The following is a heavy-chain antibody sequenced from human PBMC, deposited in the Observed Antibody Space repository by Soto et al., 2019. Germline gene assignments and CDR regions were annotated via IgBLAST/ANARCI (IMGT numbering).Heavy chain of an antibody. D-gene: IGHD3-10*01. V-gene: IGHV4-4*07. CDR2: IYTSGST. J-gene: IGHJ6*02. CDR1: GGSISSYY. Sequence: SETLSLTCTVSGGSISSYYWSWIRQPAGKGLEWIGRIYTSGSTNYNSSLKSRVTMSVDTSKNQFSLKLSSVTAADTAVYYCARASRNYYYGPRMDVWGQGTTVTVSS. CDR3: ARASRNYYYGPRMDV.